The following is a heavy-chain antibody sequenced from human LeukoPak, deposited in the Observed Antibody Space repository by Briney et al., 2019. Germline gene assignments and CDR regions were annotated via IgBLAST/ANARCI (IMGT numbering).Heavy chain of an antibody. CDR1: GFTFSSYS. D-gene: IGHD6-19*01. CDR2: ISSSSSTI. Sequence: GGSLRLSCAASGFTFSSYSMNWVRQAPGKGLEWVSYISSSSSTIYYADSVKGRFTISRDNAKNSLYLQMNSLRAEDTAVYYCARDKIAVAGTVDYWAREPWSPSPQ. J-gene: IGHJ4*02. CDR3: ARDKIAVAGTVDY. V-gene: IGHV3-48*04.